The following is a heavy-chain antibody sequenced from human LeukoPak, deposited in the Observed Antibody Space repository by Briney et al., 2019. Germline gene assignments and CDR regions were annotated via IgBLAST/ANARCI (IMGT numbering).Heavy chain of an antibody. CDR1: GFSLDDYA. CDR2: IPWDSGNS. Sequence: PGGSLRLSCVGSGFSLDDYAMHWARQVPGKGLEWVSSIPWDSGNSAYGDSVKGRFTISRDNARNSLYLQMNSLRPGDTAFYYCIKDMGFDLLKDAFEIWGQGTLVTVSS. D-gene: IGHD3-9*01. CDR3: IKDMGFDLLKDAFEI. V-gene: IGHV3-9*01. J-gene: IGHJ3*02.